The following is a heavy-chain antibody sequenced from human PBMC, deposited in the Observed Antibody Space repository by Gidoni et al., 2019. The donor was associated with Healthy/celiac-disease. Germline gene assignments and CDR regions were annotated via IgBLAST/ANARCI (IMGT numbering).Heavy chain of an antibody. CDR2: ISYDGSNK. V-gene: IGHV3-30-3*01. CDR1: GFTFSSYA. D-gene: IGHD3-22*01. J-gene: IGHJ4*02. Sequence: QVQLVESGGGVAQPGRSLRLSCAASGFTFSSYAMHCVRQAPGKGLEWVAVISYDGSNKYYADSVKGRFTISRDNSKNTLYLQMNSLRAEDTAVYYCARDPNYYDSSGQVDYWGQGTLVTVSS. CDR3: ARDPNYYDSSGQVDY.